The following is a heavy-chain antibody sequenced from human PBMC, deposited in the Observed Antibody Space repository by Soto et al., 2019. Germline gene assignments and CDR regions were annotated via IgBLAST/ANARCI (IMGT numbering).Heavy chain of an antibody. Sequence: AGGSLRLSCAASGFPFSTTDMSWVRQAPGKGLEWVSTIGGSGETTYYADSVKGRFTISRDNSKNTLYLQMNNLRADDTALYYCAKNSGWFNTWGQGALVTVSS. J-gene: IGHJ5*02. CDR1: GFPFSTTD. CDR3: AKNSGWFNT. V-gene: IGHV3-23*01. CDR2: IGGSGETT. D-gene: IGHD3-10*01.